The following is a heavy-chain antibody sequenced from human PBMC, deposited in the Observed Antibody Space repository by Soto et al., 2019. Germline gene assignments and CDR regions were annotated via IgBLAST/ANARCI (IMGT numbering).Heavy chain of an antibody. CDR3: SKDLQYLSDYFHY. Sequence: EVKLLESGGGVVEPGGSLRLSWGVSGFTVSSNGVSWVRHAPGKGLEWVSAISNNGSVIWYAASVTGRFTISRDISSNTVFLQLDSLRAADTSFYYCSKDLQYLSDYFHYSGPGTLVTVSA. D-gene: IGHD4-4*01. CDR2: ISNNGSVI. CDR1: GFTVSSNG. V-gene: IGHV3-23*01. J-gene: IGHJ4*01.